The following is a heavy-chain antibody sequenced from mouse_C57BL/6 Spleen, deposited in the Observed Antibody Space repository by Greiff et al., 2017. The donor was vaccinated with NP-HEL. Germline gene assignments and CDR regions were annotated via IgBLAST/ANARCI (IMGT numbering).Heavy chain of an antibody. V-gene: IGHV1-64*01. D-gene: IGHD3-2*02. J-gene: IGHJ2*01. Sequence: VQLQQPGAELVKPGASVKLSCKASGYTFTSYWMHWVKQRPGQGLEWIVMIHPNSGSTNYNEKFKSKATLTVDKSSSTAYMQLSSLTSEDSAVYYCAREAGFRPPFDYWGQGTTLTVSS. CDR3: AREAGFRPPFDY. CDR1: GYTFTSYW. CDR2: IHPNSGST.